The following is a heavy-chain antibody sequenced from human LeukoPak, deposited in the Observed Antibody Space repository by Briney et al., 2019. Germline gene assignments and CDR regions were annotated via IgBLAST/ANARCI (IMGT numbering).Heavy chain of an antibody. CDR3: ARAGGTSWADY. CDR1: GFTFRDYW. V-gene: IGHV3-7*01. J-gene: IGHJ4*02. Sequence: GGSLRLSCEASGFTFRDYWMTWVRQAPGKGLEWVANVKQDGTEKFYVDSVKGRITISRDNGKNSLYLQMNSLRVEDTAIYYCARAGGTSWADYWGQGTLATVSS. D-gene: IGHD6-13*01. CDR2: VKQDGTEK.